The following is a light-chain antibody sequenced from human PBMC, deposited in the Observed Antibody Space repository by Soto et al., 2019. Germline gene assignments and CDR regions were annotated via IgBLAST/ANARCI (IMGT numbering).Light chain of an antibody. V-gene: IGLV2-14*01. CDR1: SSDVGSYNY. CDR2: EVS. J-gene: IGLJ7*01. Sequence: QSVLTQPASVSGSPGQSITISCTGTSSDVGSYNYVSWYQQHPGKAPKLMIYEVSNRPSGVSNRFSGSKSGNTASLTISGLQPEDEAHYYFTSYTSISTRVFGGGTQLTVL. CDR3: TSYTSISTRV.